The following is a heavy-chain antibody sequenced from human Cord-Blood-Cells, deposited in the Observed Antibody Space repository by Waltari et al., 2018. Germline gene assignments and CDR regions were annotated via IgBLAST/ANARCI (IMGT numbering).Heavy chain of an antibody. CDR3: ARHPNTYYYDSSGYYDY. Sequence: QLQLQESCPGLVKPSETLSLTCTVSGGSISSSSYYWGWIRQPPGKGLEWIGSIYYSGSTYYNPSLKSRVTISVDTSKNQFSLKLSSVTAADTAVYYCARHPNTYYYDSSGYYDYWGQGTLVTVSS. CDR1: GGSISSSSYY. J-gene: IGHJ4*02. D-gene: IGHD3-22*01. V-gene: IGHV4-39*01. CDR2: IYYSGST.